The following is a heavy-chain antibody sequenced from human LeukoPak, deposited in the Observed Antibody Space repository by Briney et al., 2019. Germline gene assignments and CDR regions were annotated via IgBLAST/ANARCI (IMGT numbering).Heavy chain of an antibody. CDR1: GGSFSGYY. CDR2: INHSGST. J-gene: IGHJ4*02. D-gene: IGHD2-2*03. V-gene: IGHV4-34*01. CDR3: ARMDIVVVPAAKTQNNGFDY. Sequence: SETLSLTCAVYGGSFSGYYWSWIRQPPGKGLEWIGEINHSGSTNYNPSLKSRVTISVDTSKNQFSLKLSSVTAADTAVYYCARMDIVVVPAAKTQNNGFDYWGQGTLVTVSS.